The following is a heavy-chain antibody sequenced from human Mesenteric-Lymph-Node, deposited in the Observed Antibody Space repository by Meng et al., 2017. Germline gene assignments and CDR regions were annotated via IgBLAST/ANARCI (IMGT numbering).Heavy chain of an antibody. CDR2: INHSGST. CDR3: ARVRRYFDWLLYKERGGFDY. CDR1: GGSFSGYY. V-gene: IGHV4-34*01. D-gene: IGHD3-9*01. Sequence: SEPLSLTCAVYGGSFSGYYWSWIRQPPGKGLEWIGEINHSGSTNYNPSLKSRVTISVDTSKNQFSLKLSSVTAADTAVYYCARVRRYFDWLLYKERGGFDYWGQGTLVTVAS. J-gene: IGHJ4*02.